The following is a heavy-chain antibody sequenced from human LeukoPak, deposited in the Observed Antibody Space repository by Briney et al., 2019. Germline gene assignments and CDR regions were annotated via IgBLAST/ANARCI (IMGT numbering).Heavy chain of an antibody. CDR3: ARDHWGSYYY. D-gene: IGHD1-26*01. J-gene: IGHJ4*02. CDR1: GNTFSDSY. CDR2: INPNSGGT. Sequence: ASVKVSCKASGNTFSDSYIHWVRQAPGQGLEWMGWINPNSGGTNYAQKFQGRVTMTRDTSISTAYMELSRLRSDDTAVYYCARDHWGSYYYWGQGTLVTVSS. V-gene: IGHV1-2*02.